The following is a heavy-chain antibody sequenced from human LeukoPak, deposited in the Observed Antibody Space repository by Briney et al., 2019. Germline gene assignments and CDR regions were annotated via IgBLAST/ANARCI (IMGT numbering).Heavy chain of an antibody. CDR2: INHSGST. V-gene: IGHV4-34*01. CDR1: GGSFSGYY. CDR3: ARGLPVTTRYYFDY. J-gene: IGHJ4*02. Sequence: SETLSLTCAVYGGSFSGYYWSWIRQPPGKGLEWIGEINHSGSTNYNPSLKSRVTISVDTSKNQFSLKLSSVTAADTAVYSCARGLPVTTRYYFDYWGQGTLVTVSS. D-gene: IGHD4-17*01.